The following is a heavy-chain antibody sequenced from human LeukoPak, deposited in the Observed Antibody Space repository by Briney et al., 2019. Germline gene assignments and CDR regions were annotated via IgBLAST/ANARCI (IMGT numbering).Heavy chain of an antibody. CDR2: IYHSGST. CDR1: GGSISSGGYS. CDR3: ARAVNAAHLDY. Sequence: PSETLSLTCAVSGGSISSGGYSWSWIRQPPGKGLEWIGCIYHSGSTYYNPSLKSRVTISVDRSKNQFSLRLSSVTAADTAVYYCARAVNAAHLDYWGQGTLVTVSS. J-gene: IGHJ4*02. V-gene: IGHV4-30-2*01. D-gene: IGHD1-1*01.